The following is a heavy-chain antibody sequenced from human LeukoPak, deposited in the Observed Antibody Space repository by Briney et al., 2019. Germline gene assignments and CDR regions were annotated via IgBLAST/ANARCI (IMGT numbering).Heavy chain of an antibody. Sequence: GGSLRLSCAASGFTFSNYGMSWVRQAPGKGLEWVSTISGSGSATYNAGSVKGRFTTSRDNSNNTLYLQMNSLRAEDTAVYYCAKTEAPAAIRAGSDYWGQGTLVTVSS. V-gene: IGHV3-23*01. CDR2: ISGSGSAT. CDR1: GFTFSNYG. J-gene: IGHJ4*02. CDR3: AKTEAPAAIRAGSDY. D-gene: IGHD2-2*02.